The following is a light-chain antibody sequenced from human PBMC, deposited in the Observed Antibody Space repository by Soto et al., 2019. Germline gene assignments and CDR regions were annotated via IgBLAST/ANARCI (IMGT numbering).Light chain of an antibody. CDR1: QSINMW. CDR3: QQYSSYPHT. J-gene: IGKJ2*01. CDR2: KAS. V-gene: IGKV1-5*03. Sequence: DIQMTQSPSTLSASVGDRVTITCRASQSINMWLAWYQQKPGKAPKLLIYKASFLESGVPSRLSGSGSGTDFTLTIRSLQPDDSATYYCQQYSSYPHTFGQGNKLAIK.